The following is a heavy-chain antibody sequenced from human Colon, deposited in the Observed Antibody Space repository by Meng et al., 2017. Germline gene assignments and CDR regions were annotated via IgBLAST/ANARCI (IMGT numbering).Heavy chain of an antibody. CDR2: IQDDGSAK. Sequence: GESLKISCAASGLSFSNYWMSWVRQAPGKGLEWVANIQDDGSAKYYVDSVKGRFTISRDNAYNSLYLQMNSLRAEDTAVYYCARADVLYDYVWGSAGDYWGQGALVTVSS. CDR1: GLSFSNYW. D-gene: IGHD3-16*01. J-gene: IGHJ4*02. V-gene: IGHV3-7*01. CDR3: ARADVLYDYVWGSAGDY.